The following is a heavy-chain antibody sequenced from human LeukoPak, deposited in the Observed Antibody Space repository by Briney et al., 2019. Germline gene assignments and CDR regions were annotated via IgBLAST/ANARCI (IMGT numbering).Heavy chain of an antibody. CDR2: ISSSGSGGNT. CDR3: ARDGGSFSYNMDV. Sequence: GGSLRLSCAASGVTLSSYAMSWARQAPGKGLEWVSGISSSGSGGNTYYADSVKGRFTISRDSSKNTLYLQMNSLRAEDTAVYFCARDGGSFSYNMDVWGQGTTVTVSS. J-gene: IGHJ6*02. V-gene: IGHV3-23*01. CDR1: GVTLSSYA. D-gene: IGHD1-26*01.